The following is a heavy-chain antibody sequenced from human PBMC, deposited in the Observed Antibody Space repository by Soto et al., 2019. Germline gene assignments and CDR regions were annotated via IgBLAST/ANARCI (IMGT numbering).Heavy chain of an antibody. Sequence: VQLVESGGGVVQPGRSLRLSCAASGFTFSSNYMSWVRQAPGKGLEWVSVIYSGGSTYYADSVKGRFTISRDNSKNTLYLQMNSLRAEDTAVYYCATGRGVTIVFDYWGQGTLVTVSS. J-gene: IGHJ4*02. V-gene: IGHV3-66*01. CDR3: ATGRGVTIVFDY. CDR2: IYSGGST. D-gene: IGHD2-21*02. CDR1: GFTFSSNY.